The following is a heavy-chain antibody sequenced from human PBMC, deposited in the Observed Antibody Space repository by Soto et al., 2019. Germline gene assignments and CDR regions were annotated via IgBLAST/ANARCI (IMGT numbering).Heavy chain of an antibody. J-gene: IGHJ5*02. V-gene: IGHV3-66*04. Sequence: GSLRLSCAASGFTVSSNYMSWVRQAPGKGLEWVSVIYSGGSTYYADSVKGRFTISRDNSKNTLYLQMNSLRAEDTAVYYCASQSFDGWFDPWGQGTLVTVSS. CDR3: ASQSFDGWFDP. CDR1: GFTVSSNY. CDR2: IYSGGST.